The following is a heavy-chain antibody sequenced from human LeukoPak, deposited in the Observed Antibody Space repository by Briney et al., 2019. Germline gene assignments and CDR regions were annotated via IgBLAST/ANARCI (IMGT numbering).Heavy chain of an antibody. CDR1: GGSISSYY. Sequence: PSETLSLTCTVSGGSISSYYWSWIRQPAGKGLEWIGRIYSGGNTNYNPSLKSRVTMSVDTSKNQFSLKLSSVTAADTAVYYCARGSVITFGGVTQTGGSWFDPWGQGTLVTVSS. CDR3: ARGSVITFGGVTQTGGSWFDP. D-gene: IGHD3-16*01. CDR2: IYSGGNT. J-gene: IGHJ5*02. V-gene: IGHV4-4*07.